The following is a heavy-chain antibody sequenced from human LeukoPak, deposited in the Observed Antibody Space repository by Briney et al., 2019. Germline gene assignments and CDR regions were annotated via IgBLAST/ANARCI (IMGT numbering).Heavy chain of an antibody. CDR1: GYTFTSHG. CDR2: ISAYNGNT. Sequence: ASVKVSCKASGYTFTSHGISWVRQAPGHGLEWMGWISAYNGNTDYAQKLQGRVTMTTDTSTSTAYMDLRSLRSDDTAVYYCARGPWSSSFGELYFDYWGQGTLVTVSS. D-gene: IGHD3-10*01. V-gene: IGHV1-18*01. CDR3: ARGPWSSSFGELYFDY. J-gene: IGHJ4*02.